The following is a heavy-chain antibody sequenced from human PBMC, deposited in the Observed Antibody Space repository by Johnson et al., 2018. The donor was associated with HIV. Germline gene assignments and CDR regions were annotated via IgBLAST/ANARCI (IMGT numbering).Heavy chain of an antibody. J-gene: IGHJ3*02. CDR1: GFTFDDYA. CDR3: AKDMSVGASPVAFDI. Sequence: VQLVESGGGLVQPGRSLRPSCAASGFTFDDYAMPCVRHAPGKGLEWVSGISWNSGSIGYADSVKGRFTISRDNAKNSLHLQMNSLRAEDTALYYCAKDMSVGASPVAFDIWGQGTMVTVSS. CDR2: ISWNSGSI. D-gene: IGHD1-26*01. V-gene: IGHV3-9*01.